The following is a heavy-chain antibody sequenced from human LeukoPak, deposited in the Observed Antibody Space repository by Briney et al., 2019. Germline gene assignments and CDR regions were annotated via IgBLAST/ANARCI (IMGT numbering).Heavy chain of an antibody. CDR3: ARVSREVGATSYWFDP. Sequence: PSETLSLTCTASGGSISSYYWSWIRQPPGKGLEWIGYIYYSGSTNYNPSLKSRVTISVDTSKNQFSLKLSSVTAADTAVYYCARVSREVGATSYWFDPWGQGTLVTVSS. CDR2: IYYSGST. J-gene: IGHJ5*02. D-gene: IGHD1-26*01. CDR1: GGSISSYY. V-gene: IGHV4-59*01.